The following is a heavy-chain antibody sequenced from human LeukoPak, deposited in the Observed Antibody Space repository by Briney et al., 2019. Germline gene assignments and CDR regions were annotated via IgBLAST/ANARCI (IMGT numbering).Heavy chain of an antibody. Sequence: GGSLRLSCAASGFTFSSYSMNWVRQAPGKGLEWVGFIRSKAYGGTTEYAASVKGRFTISRDDSKSIAYLQMNSLKTEDTAVYYCTRDAQAGGIDYWGQGTLVTVSS. J-gene: IGHJ4*02. CDR2: IRSKAYGGTT. V-gene: IGHV3-49*04. D-gene: IGHD3-16*01. CDR3: TRDAQAGGIDY. CDR1: GFTFSSYS.